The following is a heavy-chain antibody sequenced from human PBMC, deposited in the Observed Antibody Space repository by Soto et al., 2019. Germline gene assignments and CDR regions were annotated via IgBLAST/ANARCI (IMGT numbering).Heavy chain of an antibody. D-gene: IGHD3-10*01. CDR3: AKIGTYLRMDV. V-gene: IGHV3-48*01. CDR2: ISSGSGTT. J-gene: IGHJ6*02. CDR1: GFTFSSYS. Sequence: EVQLVESGGGLVQPGGSLRLSCAVSGFTFSSYSMNWVRQAPGKGLEWVSYISSGSGTTYYADSVKGRFSISRDNANNSLYLQMNSLRVDDTAVYYCAKIGTYLRMDVWGQGTTVTVSS.